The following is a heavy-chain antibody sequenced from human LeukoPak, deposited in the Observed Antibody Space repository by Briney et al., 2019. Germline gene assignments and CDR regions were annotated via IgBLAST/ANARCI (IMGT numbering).Heavy chain of an antibody. CDR1: GYSFTSYW. D-gene: IGHD3-9*01. CDR2: IDPSDSYT. V-gene: IGHV5-10-1*01. Sequence: GESLRISRKGSGYSFTSYWISWVRQMPGKGLEWMGRIDPSDSYTNYSPSFQGHVTISADKSISTAYLQWSSLKASDTAMYYCARRNYDILTGYYSLEDWFDPWGQGTLVTVSS. CDR3: ARRNYDILTGYYSLEDWFDP. J-gene: IGHJ5*02.